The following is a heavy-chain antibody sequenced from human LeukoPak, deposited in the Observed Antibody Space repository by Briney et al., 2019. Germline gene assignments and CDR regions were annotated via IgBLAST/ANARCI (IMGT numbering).Heavy chain of an antibody. CDR3: ARGGTPRTFDY. CDR1: GGSISSFY. CDR2: IFYSGST. Sequence: SEILSLTCTVSGGSISSFYWSWIRQPPGKGLEWIGYIFYSGSTNYNPSLKSRVTISVDTSKNQFSLKLSSVTAADTAVYYCARGGTPRTFDYWGQGTLVTVSS. D-gene: IGHD1-14*01. J-gene: IGHJ4*02. V-gene: IGHV4-59*01.